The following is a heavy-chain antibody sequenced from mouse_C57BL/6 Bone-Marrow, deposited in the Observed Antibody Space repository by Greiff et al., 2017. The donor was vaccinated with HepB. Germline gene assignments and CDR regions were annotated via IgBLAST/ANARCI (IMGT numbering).Heavy chain of an antibody. D-gene: IGHD2-4*01. CDR1: GYTFTSYW. Sequence: QVQLQQPGAELVMPGASVKLSCKASGYTFTSYWMHWVKQRPGQGLEWIGEIDPSDSYTNYNQKFKGKSTLTVDKSSSTAYMQLSSLTSEDSAVYYCARFDDYDSLAWFAYWGQGTLVTVSA. CDR3: ARFDDYDSLAWFAY. V-gene: IGHV1-69*01. J-gene: IGHJ3*01. CDR2: IDPSDSYT.